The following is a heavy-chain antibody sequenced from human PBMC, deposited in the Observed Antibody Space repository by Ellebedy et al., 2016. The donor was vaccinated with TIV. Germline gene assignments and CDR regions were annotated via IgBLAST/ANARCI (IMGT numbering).Heavy chain of an antibody. CDR3: ARGRRFSASFHPMMSTFEV. J-gene: IGHJ3*01. CDR2: IDPSGNT. D-gene: IGHD3-10*01. Sequence: SETLSLXXTVPGSSFLGYYWSWIRQSPGKGLQWIGEIDPSGNTNYTTSLKSRLTMSIDTATRQISLNLRSATAADTAVYYCARGRRFSASFHPMMSTFEVWGQGTTVIVSS. V-gene: IGHV4-34*01. CDR1: GSSFLGYY.